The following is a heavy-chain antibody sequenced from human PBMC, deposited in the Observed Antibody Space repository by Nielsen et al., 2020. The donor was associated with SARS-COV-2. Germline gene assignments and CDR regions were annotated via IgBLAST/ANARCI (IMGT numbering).Heavy chain of an antibody. D-gene: IGHD3-10*01. J-gene: IGHJ4*02. V-gene: IGHV4-34*01. CDR3: ARTYGSGSYSPDTGFDY. CDR2: INHSGST. CDR1: GGSFSGYY. Sequence: SETLSLTCAVYGGSFSGYYWSWIRQPPGTGMGWIGEINHSGSTNYNPSLKSRVTISVDTSKTQFSLKLSSVTAADTAVYYCARTYGSGSYSPDTGFDYWGQGTLVTVSS.